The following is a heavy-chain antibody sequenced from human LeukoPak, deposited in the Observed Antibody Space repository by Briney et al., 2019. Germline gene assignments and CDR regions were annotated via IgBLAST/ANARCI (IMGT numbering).Heavy chain of an antibody. D-gene: IGHD1-1*01. CDR2: TYFGSKWYN. CDR1: GDSVSDNGVA. Sequence: QTHSLTCAISGDSVSDNGVAWNWIRQSPSRGLEWLGRTYFGSKWYNDYALSVKSRLTITPDTSKNQFSLQLNSVTPEDTAVYYCARQRSRALDLWGQGTMVTVSS. J-gene: IGHJ3*01. V-gene: IGHV6-1*01. CDR3: ARQRSRALDL.